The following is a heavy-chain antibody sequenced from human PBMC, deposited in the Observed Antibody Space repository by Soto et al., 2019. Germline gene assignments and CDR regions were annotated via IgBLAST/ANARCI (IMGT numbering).Heavy chain of an antibody. J-gene: IGHJ5*02. CDR1: GFTFSGSA. CDR3: TRLPGTPPRNWFDP. D-gene: IGHD1-1*01. CDR2: IRSKANSYAT. Sequence: VQLVESGGGLVQPGGSLKLSCAASGFTFSGSAMHWVRQASGKGLEWVGRIRSKANSYATAYAASVKGRFTISRDDSKNTAYLQMNSLKTEDTAVYYCTRLPGTPPRNWFDPWGQGTLVTVSS. V-gene: IGHV3-73*02.